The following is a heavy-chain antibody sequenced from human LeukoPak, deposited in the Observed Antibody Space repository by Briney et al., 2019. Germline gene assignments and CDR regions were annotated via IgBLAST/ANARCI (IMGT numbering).Heavy chain of an antibody. CDR1: GFPFSNYG. CDR2: IQYDGDKR. Sequence: GGSLRLSCAASGFPFSNYGMHWVRQTPGKGLEWMTFIQYDGDKRYYAESVEGRFTISRDNSKNTLYLQMNSLRPDDTAMYYCAKDIAIVVLFVMVLEYWGQGTLVTVSS. D-gene: IGHD3-3*01. V-gene: IGHV3-30*02. CDR3: AKDIAIVVLFVMVLEY. J-gene: IGHJ4*02.